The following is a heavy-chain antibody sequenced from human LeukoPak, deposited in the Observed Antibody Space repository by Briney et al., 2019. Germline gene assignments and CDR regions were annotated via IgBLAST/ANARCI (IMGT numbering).Heavy chain of an antibody. CDR2: IYHSGST. J-gene: IGHJ4*02. CDR3: ARGQRLFDF. Sequence: SETLSLTCTVSGGSISSYYWSWIRQPPGKGLEWIGYIYHSGSTNYNPSLKSRGTISVDTSKNQFSLKLSSVTAADTAVYYCARGQRLFDFWGQGALVTVSS. CDR1: GGSISSYY. D-gene: IGHD2-2*01. V-gene: IGHV4-59*01.